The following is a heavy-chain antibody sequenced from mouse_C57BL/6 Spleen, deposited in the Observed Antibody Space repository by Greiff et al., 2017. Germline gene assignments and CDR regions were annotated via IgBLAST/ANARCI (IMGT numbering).Heavy chain of an antibody. CDR3: ARHAVLRCFDY. D-gene: IGHD1-1*01. CDR1: GFTFSSYT. Sequence: EVKLVESGGGLVKPGGSLKLSCAASGFTFSSYTMSWVRQTPEKRLEWVATISGGGGNTYYPDSVKGRFTISRDNAKNTLYRQMSSLRSEDTALYYYARHAVLRCFDYWGQGTTLTVSS. V-gene: IGHV5-9*01. CDR2: ISGGGGNT. J-gene: IGHJ2*01.